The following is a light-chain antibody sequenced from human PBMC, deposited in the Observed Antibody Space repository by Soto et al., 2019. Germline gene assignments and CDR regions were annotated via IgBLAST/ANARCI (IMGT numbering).Light chain of an antibody. J-gene: IGKJ2*01. CDR1: QSVRSNN. CDR3: QHYGGSPYT. CDR2: GAS. V-gene: IGKV3-20*01. Sequence: EIVLTQSPGTLSLSPGERATLSFRASQSVRSNNLAWYQQKPGQAPRLLIYGASSRATGISDRFSGTGSWTDFTLIISRLEPEYFAVYYCQHYGGSPYTFGQGTKLEIK.